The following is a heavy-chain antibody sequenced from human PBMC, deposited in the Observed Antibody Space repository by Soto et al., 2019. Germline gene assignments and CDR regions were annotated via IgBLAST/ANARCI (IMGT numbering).Heavy chain of an antibody. V-gene: IGHV4-38-2*02. CDR2: IYHGGTT. Sequence: SETLSLTCTVSGYSISGGSYWAWIRQPPGKGPEWIASIYHGGTTFYNPSLKSRIAISVDTSNNQFSLKLTSVTAADTAVYYCARVHVMVVAGSTFDYWGHGTLVTVSS. CDR3: ARVHVMVVAGSTFDY. CDR1: GYSISGGSY. J-gene: IGHJ4*01. D-gene: IGHD6-19*01.